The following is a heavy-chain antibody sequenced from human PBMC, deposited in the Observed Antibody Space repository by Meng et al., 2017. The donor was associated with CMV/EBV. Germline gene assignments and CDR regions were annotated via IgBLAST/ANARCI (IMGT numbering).Heavy chain of an antibody. D-gene: IGHD5-18*01. V-gene: IGHV3-7*01. CDR3: ARIGYTSSSLDY. J-gene: IGHJ4*02. Sequence: GESLKISCAASGFTFSRYWMTWVRKAPGKGLEWVVNINQDGTKIYYVDSVKGRFTVSRDNPRNSVYLQLNSLTVEDTAVYYCARIGYTSSSLDYWGRGALVTVSS. CDR2: INQDGTKI. CDR1: GFTFSRYW.